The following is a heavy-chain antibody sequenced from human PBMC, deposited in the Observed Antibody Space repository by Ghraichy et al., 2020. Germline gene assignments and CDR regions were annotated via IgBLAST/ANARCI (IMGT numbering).Heavy chain of an antibody. J-gene: IGHJ4*02. CDR1: GFTFSSYS. CDR2: ISSSSSTI. V-gene: IGHV3-48*02. Sequence: GGSLRLSCAASGFTFSSYSMNWVRQAPGKGLEWVSYISSSSSTIYYADSVKGRFTISRDNAKNSLYLQMNSLRDEDTAVYYCARADYDYDFWSGYWDYWGQGTLVTVSS. CDR3: ARADYDYDFWSGYWDY. D-gene: IGHD3-3*01.